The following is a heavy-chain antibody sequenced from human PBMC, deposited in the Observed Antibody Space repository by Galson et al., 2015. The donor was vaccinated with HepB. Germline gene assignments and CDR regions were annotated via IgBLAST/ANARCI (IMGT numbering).Heavy chain of an antibody. D-gene: IGHD6-6*01. CDR1: GFTFSSYG. J-gene: IGHJ5*02. Sequence: SLRLSCAASGFTFSSYGMHWVRQAPGKGLEWVAVISYDGSNKYYADSVKGRFTISRDNSKNTLYLQMNSLRAEDTAVYYCAKDQSSSSRWFDPWGQGTLVTVSS. V-gene: IGHV3-30*18. CDR2: ISYDGSNK. CDR3: AKDQSSSSRWFDP.